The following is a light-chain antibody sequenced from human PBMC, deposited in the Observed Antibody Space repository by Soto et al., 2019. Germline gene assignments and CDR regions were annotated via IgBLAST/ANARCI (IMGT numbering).Light chain of an antibody. Sequence: EIVLTQSPGTLSLSPGERATLSCRASQSGSSSYLAWYRQKPGQAPRLLIYGASSRATGIPDRFSGSGSGTDFTLTISRLEPEDFAVYYCQPYGSSPPWTFGQGTKVEIK. CDR2: GAS. V-gene: IGKV3-20*01. CDR1: QSGSSSY. CDR3: QPYGSSPPWT. J-gene: IGKJ1*01.